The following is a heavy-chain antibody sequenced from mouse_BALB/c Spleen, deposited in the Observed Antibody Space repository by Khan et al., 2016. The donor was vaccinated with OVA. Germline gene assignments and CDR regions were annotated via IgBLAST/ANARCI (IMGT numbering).Heavy chain of an antibody. CDR3: TRNWSFAY. CDR2: ISNLAYSI. D-gene: IGHD4-1*01. V-gene: IGHV5-15*02. J-gene: IGHJ3*01. Sequence: EVKLVESGGGLVQPGGSRKLSCAASGFTFSDYGMAWVRQAPGKGPEWVAFISNLAYSIYYADTVTGRFTISRENAKNTLYLEMSSLRSEDTAMYYCTRNWSFAYWGQGTLVTVSA. CDR1: GFTFSDYG.